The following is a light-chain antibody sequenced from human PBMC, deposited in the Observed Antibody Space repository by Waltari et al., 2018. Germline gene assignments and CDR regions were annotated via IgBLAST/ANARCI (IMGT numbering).Light chain of an antibody. CDR1: SSHVGGYNY. V-gene: IGLV2-14*03. Sequence: QSALTQPASVSGSPGQSITLSCTGTSSHVGGYNYVSWYQQHPGKAPKLMIYDVSNRPSGVSNRFSGSKSGNTASLTISGLQAEDEADYYCSSYTSSSILFGGGTKLTVL. J-gene: IGLJ2*01. CDR3: SSYTSSSIL. CDR2: DVS.